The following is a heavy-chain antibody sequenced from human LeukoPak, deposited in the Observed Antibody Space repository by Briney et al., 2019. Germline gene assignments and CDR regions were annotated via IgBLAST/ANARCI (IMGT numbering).Heavy chain of an antibody. Sequence: QSGGSLRLSCAASGFTFSSYEMNWVCQAPGKGLEWVSYISSSGSTIYYADSVKGRFTISRDNAKNSLYLQMNSLRAEDTAVYYCAGNVVVVAATRGYYYGMDVWGQGTTVTVSS. J-gene: IGHJ6*02. V-gene: IGHV3-48*03. CDR1: GFTFSSYE. D-gene: IGHD2-15*01. CDR3: AGNVVVVAATRGYYYGMDV. CDR2: ISSSGSTI.